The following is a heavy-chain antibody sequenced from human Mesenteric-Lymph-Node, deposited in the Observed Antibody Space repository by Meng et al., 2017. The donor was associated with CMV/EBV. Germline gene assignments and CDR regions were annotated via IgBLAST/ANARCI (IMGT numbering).Heavy chain of an antibody. CDR1: GFTFSSYA. J-gene: IGHJ6*02. V-gene: IGHV3-23*01. CDR3: AKDLEDIVVVPAAMLSGSYYGMDV. D-gene: IGHD2-2*01. Sequence: GGSLRLSCAASGFTFSSYATTWVRQAPGKGLEWVSTVTGRGHRTYYAESLRGRFTISRDNAENTLYLQMNSLRAEDTAVYYCAKDLEDIVVVPAAMLSGSYYGMDVWGQGTKVTVSS. CDR2: VTGRGHRT.